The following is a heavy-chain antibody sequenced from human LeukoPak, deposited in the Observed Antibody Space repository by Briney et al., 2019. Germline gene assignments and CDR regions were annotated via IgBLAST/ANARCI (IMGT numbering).Heavy chain of an antibody. Sequence: PSETLSLTCTVSGGSISSSSYYWGWIRQPPGKGLEWIGSIYYSGSTYYNPPLESRVTISVDTSKNQFSLKLSSVTAADTAVYYCARYSSSWYRGAFDIWGQGTMVTVSS. CDR2: IYYSGST. CDR3: ARYSSSWYRGAFDI. V-gene: IGHV4-39*07. D-gene: IGHD6-13*01. CDR1: GGSISSSSYY. J-gene: IGHJ3*02.